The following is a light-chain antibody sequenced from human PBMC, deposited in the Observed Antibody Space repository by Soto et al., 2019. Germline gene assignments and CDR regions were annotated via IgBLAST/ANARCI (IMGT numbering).Light chain of an antibody. V-gene: IGKV4-1*01. J-gene: IGKJ1*01. CDR2: WAS. CDR3: HQYYSTPRT. Sequence: DIVMTQSPDSLAVSLGERATINCKSSSNSKNSLAWYQQKPGQPPKLLITWASTRESGVPDRISGSGSETDFTLTISSLQAEDVAVYYCHQYYSTPRTFGQGTKVEIK. CDR1: SNSKNS.